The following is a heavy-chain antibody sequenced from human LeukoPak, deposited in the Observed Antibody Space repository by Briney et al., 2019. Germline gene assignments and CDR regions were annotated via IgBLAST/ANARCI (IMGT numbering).Heavy chain of an antibody. CDR1: VGSLTSYY. Sequence: SETLSLTCTLSVGSLTSYYWSWIRQPPGKGLEWIGYIYYSGRTNYNPSLKSRVTISVDTSKNQFSLKLSSVTAADTAVYYCAREGDFRNFDYWGQGTLVTVSS. V-gene: IGHV4-59*01. J-gene: IGHJ4*02. CDR3: AREGDFRNFDY. CDR2: IYYSGRT. D-gene: IGHD2-21*02.